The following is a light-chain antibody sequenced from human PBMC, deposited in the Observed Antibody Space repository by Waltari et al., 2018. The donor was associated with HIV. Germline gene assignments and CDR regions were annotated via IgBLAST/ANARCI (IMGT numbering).Light chain of an antibody. CDR3: QSADSSGTYPDV. CDR1: ALSNQY. CDR2: KDD. Sequence: SSELTQPPSVSVSPGQTARITCSADALSNQYTYWYQQKSGQAPVVVIYKDDERPSGIPERFSGSNSGATATLTIRGVQTEDEADYYCQSADSSGTYPDVFGTGTKVTVL. V-gene: IGLV3-25*03. J-gene: IGLJ1*01.